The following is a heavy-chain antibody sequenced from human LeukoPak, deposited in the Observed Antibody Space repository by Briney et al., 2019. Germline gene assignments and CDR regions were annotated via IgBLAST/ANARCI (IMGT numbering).Heavy chain of an antibody. J-gene: IGHJ4*02. CDR1: GGSISSHY. CDR2: IYYSGST. V-gene: IGHV4-59*11. D-gene: IGHD5-18*01. Sequence: ASETLSLTCTVSGGSISSHYWSWVRQPPGKGLECVGYIYYSGSTNYNPSLKSRVTISVDTSKNQFSLKLSSVTAADTAVYYCARGGYSYGFFNFDYWGQGTLVTVSS. CDR3: ARGGYSYGFFNFDY.